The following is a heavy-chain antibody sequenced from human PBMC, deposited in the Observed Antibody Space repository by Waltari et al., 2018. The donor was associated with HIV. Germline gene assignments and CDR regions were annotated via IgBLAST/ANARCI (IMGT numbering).Heavy chain of an antibody. J-gene: IGHJ4*02. CDR1: RYSFSNYC. Sequence: EVHLVQSGAQLKKPGQSLHISYHASRYSFSNYCIRWVRQMPGKGLEYLGIIHPGYSETKYSPSLEGHVTISADTSINTAYLQWTSLKASDTATYFCARKTAGYMNNWYFDSWSQGTLVTVSS. CDR3: ARKTAGYMNNWYFDS. V-gene: IGHV5-51*01. CDR2: IHPGYSET. D-gene: IGHD1-20*01.